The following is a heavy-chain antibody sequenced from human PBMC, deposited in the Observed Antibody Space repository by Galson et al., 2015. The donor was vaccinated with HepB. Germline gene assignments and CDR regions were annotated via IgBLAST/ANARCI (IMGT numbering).Heavy chain of an antibody. CDR3: ARRGCSSTSCYNHYYYMDV. V-gene: IGHV1-8*01. D-gene: IGHD2-2*01. CDR2: MNPNSGNT. J-gene: IGHJ6*03. CDR1: GYNFISHE. Sequence: SVKVSCKASGYNFISHEINWVRQATGQGLEWMGWMNPNSGNTGYAQKFQGRVSMTTNTSTSTAYMELSNLRSEDTAVYYRARRGCSSTSCYNHYYYMDVWGKGTTVTISS.